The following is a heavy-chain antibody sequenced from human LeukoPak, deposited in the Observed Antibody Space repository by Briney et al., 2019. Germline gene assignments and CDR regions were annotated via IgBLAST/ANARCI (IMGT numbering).Heavy chain of an antibody. Sequence: PSETLSLTCAVSGGSISSYYWSWIRQPPGKGLEWIGYIYYTGSTKYNASLKSRVTISVDTSKNQFSLKLSSVTAADTAVYYCARLRPSIGAAGTFDYWGQGTLVTVSS. CDR1: GGSISSYY. V-gene: IGHV4-59*08. CDR2: IYYTGST. CDR3: ARLRPSIGAAGTFDY. D-gene: IGHD6-13*01. J-gene: IGHJ4*02.